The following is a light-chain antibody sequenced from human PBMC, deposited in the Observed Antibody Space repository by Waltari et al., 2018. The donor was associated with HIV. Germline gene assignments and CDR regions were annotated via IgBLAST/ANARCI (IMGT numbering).Light chain of an antibody. CDR3: LVWDTSSDLGV. CDR1: KTGSKR. V-gene: IGLV3-21*02. J-gene: IGLJ2*01. Sequence: YVLTQPPSGSVAPGQPARGTSGGHKTGSKRAHGYQQKPGQATVFVVYDDSHRPSGLPERFSGSNSGNTATLTISRVEAGDEADYFCLVWDTSSDLGVFGGGTKLTFL. CDR2: DDS.